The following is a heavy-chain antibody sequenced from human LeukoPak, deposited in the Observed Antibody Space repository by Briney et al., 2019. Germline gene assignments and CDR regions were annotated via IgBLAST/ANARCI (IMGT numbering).Heavy chain of an antibody. V-gene: IGHV3-30*02. D-gene: IGHD2-21*02. J-gene: IGHJ4*02. CDR1: GFTFSSYG. CDR3: AKDDLAYCGGDCYDTNFDY. Sequence: GGSLRLSCAASGFTFSSYGMHWVRQAPGKGLEWVAFIRYDGSNKYYADSVKGRFTISRDNSKNTLYLQMNSLRAEDTAVYYYAKDDLAYCGGDCYDTNFDYWGQGTLVTVSS. CDR2: IRYDGSNK.